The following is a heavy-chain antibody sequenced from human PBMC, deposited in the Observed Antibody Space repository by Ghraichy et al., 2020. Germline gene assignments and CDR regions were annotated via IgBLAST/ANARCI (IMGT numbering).Heavy chain of an antibody. Sequence: SETLSLTCNVSGGTITSASYYWAWIRQPPGMGLEWIGNIYYSGDTYYNSSLKSRLTMSIDSSKNQFSLRLHSVTAPDTAVYFCASLRVPGDFDYWGQGTLVTVSS. D-gene: IGHD3-10*01. J-gene: IGHJ4*02. V-gene: IGHV4-39*01. CDR3: ASLRVPGDFDY. CDR2: IYYSGDT. CDR1: GGTITSASYY.